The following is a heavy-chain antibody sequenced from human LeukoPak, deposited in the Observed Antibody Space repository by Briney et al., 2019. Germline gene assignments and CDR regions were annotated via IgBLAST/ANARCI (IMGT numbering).Heavy chain of an antibody. D-gene: IGHD1-26*01. CDR3: ASLRERSYYARGFDY. CDR2: MNPNSGNT. J-gene: IGHJ4*02. CDR1: GYTFTTYD. Sequence: ASVKVSCKASGYTFTTYDINWVRQATGQGLEWMGWMNPNSGNTGYAQKFQGRVTMTRNTSISTAYMELSSLRSDDTAVYYCASLRERSYYARGFDYWGQGTLVTVSS. V-gene: IGHV1-8*01.